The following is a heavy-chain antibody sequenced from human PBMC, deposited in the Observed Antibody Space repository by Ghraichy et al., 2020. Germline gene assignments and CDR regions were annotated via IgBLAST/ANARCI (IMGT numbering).Heavy chain of an antibody. D-gene: IGHD5-12*01. J-gene: IGHJ3*02. Sequence: GGSLRLSCAASGFTFSSYAMSWVRQAPGKGLEWVSAISGSGGSTYYADSVKGRFTISRDNSKNTLYLQMNSLRAEDMAVYYCAKDRGYSGYVGGAFDIWGQGTMVTVSS. CDR2: ISGSGGST. V-gene: IGHV3-23*01. CDR1: GFTFSSYA. CDR3: AKDRGYSGYVGGAFDI.